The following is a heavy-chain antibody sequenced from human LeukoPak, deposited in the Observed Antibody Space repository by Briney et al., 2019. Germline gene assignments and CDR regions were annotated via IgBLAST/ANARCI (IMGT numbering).Heavy chain of an antibody. J-gene: IGHJ4*02. CDR1: GFTFSNAR. Sequence: PGGSLRLSCAASGFTFSNARMSWVRQAPGKGLEWVGRIKSKTDGGTTDYAALVKGRFTISRDDSKNTLYLQMNSLKTEDTAVYYCTTRIAYCGGDCYSRGWYWGQGTLVTVSS. D-gene: IGHD2-21*02. V-gene: IGHV3-15*01. CDR3: TTRIAYCGGDCYSRGWY. CDR2: IKSKTDGGTT.